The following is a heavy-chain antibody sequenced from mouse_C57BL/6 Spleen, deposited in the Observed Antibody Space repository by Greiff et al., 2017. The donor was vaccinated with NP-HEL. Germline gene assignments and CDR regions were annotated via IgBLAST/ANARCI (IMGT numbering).Heavy chain of an antibody. CDR1: GYTFTDYY. D-gene: IGHD2-5*01. Sequence: EVQLQQSGPELVKPGASVKISCKASGYTFTDYYMNWVKQSHGKSLEWIGDINPNNGGTSYNQKFKGKATLTVDKSSSTAYMEFRSLTSEDSAVYYCARGENYSNFCFDYWGQGTTLTVSS. J-gene: IGHJ2*01. CDR2: INPNNGGT. V-gene: IGHV1-26*01. CDR3: ARGENYSNFCFDY.